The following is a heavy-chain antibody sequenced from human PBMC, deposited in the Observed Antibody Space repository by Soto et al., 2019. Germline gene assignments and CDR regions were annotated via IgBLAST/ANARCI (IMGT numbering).Heavy chain of an antibody. CDR2: ISSSSSYT. D-gene: IGHD6-13*01. J-gene: IGHJ6*02. CDR3: ATGYSSPGKGFYYYGMDV. Sequence: GSLRLSCAASGFTFSDYYMSWIRQAPGKGLEWVSYISSSSSYTNYADSVKGRFTISRDNAKNSLYLQMNSLRAEDTAVYYCATGYSSPGKGFYYYGMDVWGQGTTVTVSS. CDR1: GFTFSDYY. V-gene: IGHV3-11*06.